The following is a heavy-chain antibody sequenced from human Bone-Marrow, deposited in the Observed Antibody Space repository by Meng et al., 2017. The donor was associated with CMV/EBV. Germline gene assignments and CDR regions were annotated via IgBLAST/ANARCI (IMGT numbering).Heavy chain of an antibody. CDR1: GFIFNDYA. Sequence: GESLKISCATSGFIFNDYALAWVRQAPGKGLELVGFSRGREFGGTREYAASVQGRFDISRDSSGNILHLQMDGLQTDDTAVYFCARGRTGTGWKYYFDHWGRGTLVTVSS. CDR3: ARGRTGTGWKYYFDH. D-gene: IGHD6-19*01. J-gene: IGHJ4*02. V-gene: IGHV3-49*04. CDR2: SRGREFGGTR.